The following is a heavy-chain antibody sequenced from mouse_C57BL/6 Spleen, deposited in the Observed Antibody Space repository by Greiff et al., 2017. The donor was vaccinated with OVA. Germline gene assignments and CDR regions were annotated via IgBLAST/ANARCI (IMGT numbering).Heavy chain of an antibody. V-gene: IGHV3-6*01. D-gene: IGHD2-2*01. J-gene: IGHJ1*03. CDR3: ARDGYYRYFDV. CDR2: ISYDGSN. Sequence: DVKLQESGPGLVKPSQSLSLTCSVTGYSITSGYYWNWIRQLPGNKLEWMGYISYDGSNNYNPSLKNRISITRDTSKNQFFLKLNSVTTEDTATYYCARDGYYRYFDVWGTGTTVTVSS. CDR1: GYSITSGYY.